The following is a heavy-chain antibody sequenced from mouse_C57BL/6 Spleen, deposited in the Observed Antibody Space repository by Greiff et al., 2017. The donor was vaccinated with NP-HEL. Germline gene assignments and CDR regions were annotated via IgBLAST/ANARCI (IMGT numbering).Heavy chain of an antibody. CDR1: GFTFSSYA. Sequence: DVKLVESGGGLVKPGGSLKLSCAASGFTFSSYAMSWVRQTPEKRLEWVATISDGGSYTYYPDNVKGRFTISRDNAKNNLYLQMSHLKSEDTAMYYCARAGDYDGYYFDYWGQGTTLTVSS. J-gene: IGHJ2*01. CDR2: ISDGGSYT. V-gene: IGHV5-4*03. CDR3: ARAGDYDGYYFDY. D-gene: IGHD2-4*01.